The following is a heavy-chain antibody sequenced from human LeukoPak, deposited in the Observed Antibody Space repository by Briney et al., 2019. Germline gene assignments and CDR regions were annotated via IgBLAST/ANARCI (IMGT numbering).Heavy chain of an antibody. Sequence: GESLKISCKGSGYTFTNYWIVWVRQMPGKGLEWMGIIYPGDSDTRYSPSFQGQVTISADKSINTAYLQWSSLKASDTAIYYCARQVHYGGNWFDPWGQGTLVTVSS. CDR2: IYPGDSDT. D-gene: IGHD4-23*01. CDR3: ARQVHYGGNWFDP. CDR1: GYTFTNYW. J-gene: IGHJ5*02. V-gene: IGHV5-51*01.